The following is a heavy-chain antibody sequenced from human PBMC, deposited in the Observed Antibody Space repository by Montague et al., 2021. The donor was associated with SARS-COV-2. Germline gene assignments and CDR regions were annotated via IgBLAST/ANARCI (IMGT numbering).Heavy chain of an antibody. V-gene: IGHV3-7*01. Sequence: SLRLSCAASGFTFISYLMSWVRQTPGNGLEWVANIKPDGGEKHYLDSVKGLFTISRDNAKNSLNLQMNSLRAEETPLYYFARDSRIVGATGGMDVWGQGTTVIVSS. CDR1: GFTFISYL. CDR2: IKPDGGEK. J-gene: IGHJ6*02. CDR3: ARDSRIVGATGGMDV. D-gene: IGHD1-26*01.